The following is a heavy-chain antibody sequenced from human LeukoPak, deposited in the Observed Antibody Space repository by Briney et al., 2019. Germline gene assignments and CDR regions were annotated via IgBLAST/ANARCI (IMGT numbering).Heavy chain of an antibody. V-gene: IGHV3-23*01. Sequence: GGSLRLSRAASGFTFSSYAMSWVRQAPGKGLEWVSAISGSGGSTYYADSVKGRFTISRDNSKNTLYLQMNSLRAEDTAVYYCAKDLRWSDFWTRDYYYGLDVWGQGTTVTVSS. D-gene: IGHD3-3*01. CDR2: ISGSGGST. CDR1: GFTFSSYA. CDR3: AKDLRWSDFWTRDYYYGLDV. J-gene: IGHJ6*02.